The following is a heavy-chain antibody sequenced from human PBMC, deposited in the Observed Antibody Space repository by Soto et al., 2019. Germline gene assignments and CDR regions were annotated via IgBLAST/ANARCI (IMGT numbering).Heavy chain of an antibody. V-gene: IGHV4-31*03. J-gene: IGHJ5*01. CDR3: TRDRGPPVTHGYDS. CDR1: GGSVTSGGYY. CDR2: IYSSGDT. Sequence: QVQLQESGPGLVRPSQTLSLTCTVSGGSVTSGGYYWSWIRHCPGKGLEWIGYIYSSGDTNYNPALTSRVAMSVDTSKTQCSLQLTSVTVADTAISYCTRDRGPPVTHGYDSWGQGILVTVSS.